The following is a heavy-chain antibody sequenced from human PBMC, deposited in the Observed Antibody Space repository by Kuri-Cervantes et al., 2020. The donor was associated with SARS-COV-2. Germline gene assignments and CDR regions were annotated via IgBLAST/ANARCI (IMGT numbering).Heavy chain of an antibody. CDR2: ISGSGSYI. CDR1: GFTFDDYG. Sequence: GESLKISCAASGFTFDDYGMSWVRQAPGKALEWVSSISGSGSYIYYADSVKGRFTISRESGENSLNLHMNNLRGDDTAVYYCARVAGEGPIYYYYMDVWGKGTTVTVSS. V-gene: IGHV3-21*01. CDR3: ARVAGEGPIYYYYMDV. J-gene: IGHJ6*03. D-gene: IGHD2-21*01.